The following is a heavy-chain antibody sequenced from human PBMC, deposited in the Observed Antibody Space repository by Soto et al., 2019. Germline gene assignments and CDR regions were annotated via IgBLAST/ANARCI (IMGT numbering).Heavy chain of an antibody. J-gene: IGHJ4*02. CDR1: AGSISSYY. D-gene: IGHD1-1*01. CDR3: ARRYGYSFDY. Sequence: QVQLQESGPGLVKPSETLSLTCTVSAGSISSYYWSWIRQPPGRGLEWIGYIYYSGSTNYNPSLXSXAXIXXATSKNQFSLKLSSVTAADTAVYYCARRYGYSFDYWGQGPLVTVSS. CDR2: IYYSGST. V-gene: IGHV4-59*08.